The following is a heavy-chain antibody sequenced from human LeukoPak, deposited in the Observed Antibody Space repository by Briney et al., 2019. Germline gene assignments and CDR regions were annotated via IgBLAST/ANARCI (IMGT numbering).Heavy chain of an antibody. CDR1: GFTFSSYS. V-gene: IGHV3-21*01. CDR2: ISSSSSYI. D-gene: IGHD5-18*01. Sequence: GGSLRLSCAASGFTFSSYSMNWVRQAPGKGLEWVSSISSSSSYIYYADSVKGRFTISRDNSKNTLYLQMNSLRAEDTAVYYCARDRADGYNFGDYFDYWGQGTLVTVSS. J-gene: IGHJ4*02. CDR3: ARDRADGYNFGDYFDY.